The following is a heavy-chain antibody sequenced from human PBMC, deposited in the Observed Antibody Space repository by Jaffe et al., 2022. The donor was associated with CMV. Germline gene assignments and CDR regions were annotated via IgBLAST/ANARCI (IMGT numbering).Heavy chain of an antibody. CDR3: AKGGYSSSSNYYYYGMDV. V-gene: IGHV3-30*18. Sequence: QVQLVESGGGVVQPGRSLRLSCAASGFTFSSYGMHWVRQAPGKGLEWVAVISYDGSNKYYADSVKGRFTISRDNSKNTLYLQMNSLRAEDTAVYYCAKGGYSSSSNYYYYGMDVWGQGTTVTVSS. CDR2: ISYDGSNK. CDR1: GFTFSSYG. D-gene: IGHD6-6*01. J-gene: IGHJ6*02.